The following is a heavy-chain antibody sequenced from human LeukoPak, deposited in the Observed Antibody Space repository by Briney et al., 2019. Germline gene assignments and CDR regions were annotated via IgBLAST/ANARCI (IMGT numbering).Heavy chain of an antibody. D-gene: IGHD1-1*01. CDR3: ARVGQLGSPFDY. J-gene: IGHJ4*02. CDR1: GGSLSSGGYS. Sequence: SQTLSLTCAVSGGSLSSGGYSWSWIRQPPGKGLEWIGYIYHSGSTYYNPSLKSRVTISVDRSKNQFSLKLSSVTAADTAVYYCARVGQLGSPFDYWGQGTLVTVSS. CDR2: IYHSGST. V-gene: IGHV4-30-2*01.